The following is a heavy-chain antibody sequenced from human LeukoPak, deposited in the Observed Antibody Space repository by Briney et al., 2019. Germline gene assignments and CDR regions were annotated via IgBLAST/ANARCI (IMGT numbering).Heavy chain of an antibody. D-gene: IGHD2-2*01. J-gene: IGHJ5*02. CDR3: AREGEDCSSTSCYRWFDP. CDR2: IYTSGST. V-gene: IGHV4-61*02. CDR1: GGSISSGSYY. Sequence: SQTLSLTCTVSGGSISSGSYYWSWIRQPAGKGLEWIGRIYTSGSTNYNPSLKSRVTISVDTSKNQFSLKLSSVTAADTAVYYCAREGEDCSSTSCYRWFDPWGQGTLVTVSS.